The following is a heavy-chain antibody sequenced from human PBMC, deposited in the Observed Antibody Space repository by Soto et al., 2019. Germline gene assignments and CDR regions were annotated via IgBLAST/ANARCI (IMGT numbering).Heavy chain of an antibody. V-gene: IGHV1-8*01. Sequence: QVQLVQSGAEVKKPGASVKVSCKASGYTFTSYDINWVRQATGQGLEWMGWMNPNSGNTGYAQKLQGRVNMTRNTSISTAYMELSSLRSEDTAVYYCARSTVPLDYYYYMDGWGKGTTVTVSS. CDR2: MNPNSGNT. J-gene: IGHJ6*03. D-gene: IGHD4-17*01. CDR3: ARSTVPLDYYYYMDG. CDR1: GYTFTSYD.